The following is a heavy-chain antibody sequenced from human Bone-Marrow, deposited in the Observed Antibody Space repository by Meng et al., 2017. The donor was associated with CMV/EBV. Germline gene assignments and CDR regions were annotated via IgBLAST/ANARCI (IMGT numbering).Heavy chain of an antibody. D-gene: IGHD3-22*01. CDR1: GFGFRNYW. Sequence: GESLMISWEASGFGFRNYWMNWVRQAPGQGLEWVANIKQDGSEKYYVDSVKGRFTISRDNAKNSLYLQMNSLRAEDTDVYYCARAHYYYDSSGYENHWGQGTLVTVSS. J-gene: IGHJ5*02. V-gene: IGHV3-7*01. CDR2: IKQDGSEK. CDR3: ARAHYYYDSSGYENH.